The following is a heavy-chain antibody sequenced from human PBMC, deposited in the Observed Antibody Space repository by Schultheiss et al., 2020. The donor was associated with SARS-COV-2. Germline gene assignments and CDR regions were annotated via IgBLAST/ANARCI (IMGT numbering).Heavy chain of an antibody. CDR3: AKDLLYYGSGVTSY. CDR2: IWYDGSNK. J-gene: IGHJ4*02. CDR1: GFTFSSYG. Sequence: GESLKISCAASGFTFSSYGMHWVRQAPGKGLEWVAVIWYDGSNKYYADSVKGRFTISRDNSKNTLYLQMNSLRAEDTAVYYCAKDLLYYGSGVTSYWGQGTLVTVSS. D-gene: IGHD3-10*01. V-gene: IGHV3-33*06.